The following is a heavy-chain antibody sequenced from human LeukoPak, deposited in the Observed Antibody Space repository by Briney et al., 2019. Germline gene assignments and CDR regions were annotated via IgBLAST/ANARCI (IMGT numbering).Heavy chain of an antibody. CDR3: ARDGSSGWHHDY. CDR2: IYSGGST. CDR1: GFTVSSDY. D-gene: IGHD6-19*01. J-gene: IGHJ4*02. Sequence: GGSLRLSCAASGFTVSSDYMSWVRQAPGKGLEWVSVIYSGGSTYYADSVKGRFTISRDNSKNMLYLQMNNLRAEDTAVYYCARDGSSGWHHDYWGQGTLVTVSS. V-gene: IGHV3-53*01.